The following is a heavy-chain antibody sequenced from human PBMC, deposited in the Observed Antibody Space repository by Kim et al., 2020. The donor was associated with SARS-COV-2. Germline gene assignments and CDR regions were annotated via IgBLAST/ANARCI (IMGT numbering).Heavy chain of an antibody. Sequence: YSQKFQGRVTITRDTSARTAYMELSSLRSEDTAVYYCARVIARDSSGYAYWGQGTLVTVSS. CDR3: ARVIARDSSGYAY. D-gene: IGHD3-22*01. V-gene: IGHV1-3*01. J-gene: IGHJ4*02.